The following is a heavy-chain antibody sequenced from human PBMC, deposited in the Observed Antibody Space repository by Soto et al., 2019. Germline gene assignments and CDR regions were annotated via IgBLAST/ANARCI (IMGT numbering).Heavy chain of an antibody. CDR2: ISGSGGST. Sequence: EVQLLESGGGLVQPGGSLRLSCAASGFTFSSYAMSWVRQAPGKGLEWVSAISGSGGSTYYADSLRGRFTVSRDNAKNSLYLQMNSLRAEDTAVYYCARSLGYCNGGSCYDYWGQGTLVIVSS. V-gene: IGHV3-23*01. J-gene: IGHJ4*02. D-gene: IGHD2-15*01. CDR3: ARSLGYCNGGSCYDY. CDR1: GFTFSSYA.